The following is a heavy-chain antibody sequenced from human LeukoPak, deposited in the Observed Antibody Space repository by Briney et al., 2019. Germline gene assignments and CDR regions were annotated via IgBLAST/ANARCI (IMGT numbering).Heavy chain of an antibody. CDR1: GGSISSYY. D-gene: IGHD2-2*01. V-gene: IGHV4-59*01. J-gene: IGHJ5*02. CDR2: IYYSGST. CDR3: ARDHRPYQLLPKDTNWFDP. Sequence: PSETLSLTCTVSGGSISSYYWSWIRQPPGKGLEWIGYIYYSGSTNYNPSLKSRVTISVDTSKNQCSLKLSSVTAADTAVYYCARDHRPYQLLPKDTNWFDPWGQGTLVTVSS.